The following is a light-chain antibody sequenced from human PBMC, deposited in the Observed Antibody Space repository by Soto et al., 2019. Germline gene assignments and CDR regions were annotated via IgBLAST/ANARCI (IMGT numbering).Light chain of an antibody. J-gene: IGLJ1*01. CDR1: SSDVGGYNY. CDR2: EVS. V-gene: IGLV2-14*01. CDR3: SSYTSSSTLYV. Sequence: QSALTQPASVSGSPGQSITISCTGTSSDVGGYNYVSWYQQRPGKAPKLMIYEVSNRLSGVSNRFSGSKSGNTASLTISGLQAEDEVDYYCSSYTSSSTLYVFGTGTKVTVL.